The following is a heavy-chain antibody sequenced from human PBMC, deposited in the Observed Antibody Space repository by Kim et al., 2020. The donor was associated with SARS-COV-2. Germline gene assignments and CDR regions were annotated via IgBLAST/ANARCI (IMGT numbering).Heavy chain of an antibody. CDR2: IGAYNGMS. CDR3: ASGGRGDHFYNGMDV. CDR1: GYTFAAYG. Sequence: ASVKVSCKASGYTFAAYGISWVRQARGQGLQWLGGIGAYNGMSDYGQTFHDRITMTTDISSSTAYLEVRSLRSDDTAIYFCASGGRGDHFYNGMDVWGQGTAAIVS. V-gene: IGHV1-18*01. J-gene: IGHJ6*02. D-gene: IGHD3-16*01.